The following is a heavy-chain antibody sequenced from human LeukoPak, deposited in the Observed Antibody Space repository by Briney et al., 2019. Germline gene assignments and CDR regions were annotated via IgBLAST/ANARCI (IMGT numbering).Heavy chain of an antibody. CDR1: GGTFSSYA. CDR2: INPSGGST. Sequence: WASVKVSCKASGGTFSSYAISWVRQAPGQGLEWMGIINPSGGSTSYAQKFQGRVTMTRDTSTSTVYMELSSLRSEDTAVYYCARDTDLFDYWGQGTLVTVSS. CDR3: ARDTDLFDY. J-gene: IGHJ4*02. V-gene: IGHV1-46*01. D-gene: IGHD2-8*02.